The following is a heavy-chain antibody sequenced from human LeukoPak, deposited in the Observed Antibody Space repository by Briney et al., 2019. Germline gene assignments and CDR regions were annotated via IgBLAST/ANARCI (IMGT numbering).Heavy chain of an antibody. CDR2: IGGDGGST. Sequence: GGSLRLSCAASGFTFDDYAMLWVRQAPGKGLESVSLIGGDGGSTYYADSVKGRFTISRDNSKNSLYLQMNSLRTEDTALYYCAKDMIDLYQLPSNPYNWFDPWGQGTLVTVSS. CDR3: AKDMIDLYQLPSNPYNWFDP. CDR1: GFTFDDYA. D-gene: IGHD2-2*01. V-gene: IGHV3-43*02. J-gene: IGHJ5*02.